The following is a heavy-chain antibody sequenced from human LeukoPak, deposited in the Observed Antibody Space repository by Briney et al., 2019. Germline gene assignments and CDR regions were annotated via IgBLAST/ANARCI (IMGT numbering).Heavy chain of an antibody. J-gene: IGHJ4*02. V-gene: IGHV3-23*01. CDR1: GFTLSSYA. CDR2: IGGSSGGT. Sequence: PGGSLRLSFAASGFTLSSYAMSWVRQAPGKGLEWVSAIGGSSGGTYYADSVTGRFTISRDNSKNTLSLQMNSLRAEDTAVYYCAKSLGANYFDYWGQGTLVTVSS. CDR3: AKSLGANYFDY. D-gene: IGHD3-10*01.